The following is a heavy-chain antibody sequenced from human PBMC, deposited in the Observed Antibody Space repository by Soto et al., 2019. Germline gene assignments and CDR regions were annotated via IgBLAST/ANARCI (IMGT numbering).Heavy chain of an antibody. D-gene: IGHD6-13*01. CDR1: GYTFTSYG. CDR2: ISAYNGNT. Sequence: ASVKVSCKAAGYTFTSYGISWVRQAPGQGLEWMGWISAYNGNTNYAQKRQGRVTMTTDTSTSTAYMELRSLRSDDTAVYYCARDRGPGIAAAGTYYYYSGMDVWGQGTTVTV. J-gene: IGHJ6*02. CDR3: ARDRGPGIAAAGTYYYYSGMDV. V-gene: IGHV1-18*01.